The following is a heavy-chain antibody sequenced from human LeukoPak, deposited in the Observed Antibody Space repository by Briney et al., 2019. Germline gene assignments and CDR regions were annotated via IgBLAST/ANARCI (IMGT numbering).Heavy chain of an antibody. J-gene: IGHJ4*02. CDR2: IYYTGST. CDR1: GDSMSSYY. CDR3: ARARGDGLCFDY. V-gene: IGHV4-59*01. D-gene: IGHD3-16*01. Sequence: PSETLSLTCTVSGDSMSSYYWNWIRQPPGKGLEWIGYIYYTGSTNYTPSLKSRVTISVDTSKNQFSLKLSPVTAADTAVYYCARARGDGLCFDYWGQGTLVTVSS.